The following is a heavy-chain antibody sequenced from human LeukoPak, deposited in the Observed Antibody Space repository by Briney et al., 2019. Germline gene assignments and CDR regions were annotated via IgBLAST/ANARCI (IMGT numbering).Heavy chain of an antibody. Sequence: SETLSLTCTVSGGSISSSSYYWGWIRQPPGKGLEWIGSIYYSGSTYYNPSLKSRVTISVDTSKNQISLKLSSVTAADTTVYYCARAPERWYSYGSYTFYYMDVWGKGTTVTVSS. J-gene: IGHJ6*03. D-gene: IGHD5-18*01. CDR2: IYYSGST. CDR1: GGSISSSSYY. V-gene: IGHV4-39*07. CDR3: ARAPERWYSYGSYTFYYMDV.